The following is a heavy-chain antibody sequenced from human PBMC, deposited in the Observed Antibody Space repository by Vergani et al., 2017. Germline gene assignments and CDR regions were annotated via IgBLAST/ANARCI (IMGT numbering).Heavy chain of an antibody. J-gene: IGHJ5*02. CDR3: GRVADYYGLESRLLDL. Sequence: QVRLQESGPGLVKPSETLSLTCCVSGGSMIGYYWSWIRQPPGKELEWIGYMYHSGSTNSNPSLETQVTISGDTSKNQFSLKLNSVTAADTAVYYCGRVADYYGLESRLLDLWGQGILVTVSS. CDR2: MYHSGST. D-gene: IGHD3-10*01. V-gene: IGHV4-59*01. CDR1: GGSMIGYY.